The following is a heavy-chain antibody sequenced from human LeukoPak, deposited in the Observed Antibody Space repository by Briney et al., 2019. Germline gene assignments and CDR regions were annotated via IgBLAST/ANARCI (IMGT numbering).Heavy chain of an antibody. D-gene: IGHD6-19*01. J-gene: IGHJ4*02. Sequence: SETLSLTCTVSGGSISSYCWTWVRQPAGKGLEWIGCIHPGGTTNHKHSLKSRVIMSLDMSNNQFSLKVRSVTAADTAVYYCARETEVPGSRSRDFWGQGTLVTVSS. CDR3: ARETEVPGSRSRDF. CDR1: GGSISSYC. V-gene: IGHV4-4*07. CDR2: IHPGGTT.